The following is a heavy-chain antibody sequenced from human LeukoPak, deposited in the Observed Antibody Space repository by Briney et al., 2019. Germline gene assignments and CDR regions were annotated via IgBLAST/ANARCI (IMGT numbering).Heavy chain of an antibody. Sequence: GGSLGLSCAASGFSFSSYWMHWVRQAPGKGLVWVSRISSDGSSTIYADSVKGRFTISRDNAKNTLYLQMNSLRAEDTAVYYCARLGSGSTLDCWGQGILVTVSS. V-gene: IGHV3-74*01. CDR1: GFSFSSYW. CDR2: ISSDGSST. CDR3: ARLGSGSTLDC. J-gene: IGHJ4*02. D-gene: IGHD3-10*01.